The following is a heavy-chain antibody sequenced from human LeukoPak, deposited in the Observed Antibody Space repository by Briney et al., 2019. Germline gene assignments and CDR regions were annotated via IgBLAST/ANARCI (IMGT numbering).Heavy chain of an antibody. D-gene: IGHD5-18*01. CDR3: ARDDTAMVTLISPLGY. CDR2: INPNSGGT. Sequence: ASVKVSCKASGYTFTGYYMHWVRQAPGQGLEWMGWINPNSGGTNYAQKFQGRVTMTRDTSISTAYMELSRLRSEDTAVYYCARDDTAMVTLISPLGYWGQGTLVTVSS. V-gene: IGHV1-2*02. J-gene: IGHJ4*02. CDR1: GYTFTGYY.